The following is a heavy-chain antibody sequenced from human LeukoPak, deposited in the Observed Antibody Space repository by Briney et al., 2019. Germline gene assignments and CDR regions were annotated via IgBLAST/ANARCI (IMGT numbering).Heavy chain of an antibody. D-gene: IGHD2-21*02. CDR3: ARGRAYCGGDCSNYGMDV. J-gene: IGHJ6*02. Sequence: SETLSLTCTVSGGSISSYYWSWIRQPAGKGLEWIGRISTSESTNYNPSLKSRVTISVDTSKNQFSLKLNSVSATDTAVYYCARGRAYCGGDCSNYGMDVWGQETTVTVSS. CDR1: GGSISSYY. V-gene: IGHV4-4*07. CDR2: ISTSEST.